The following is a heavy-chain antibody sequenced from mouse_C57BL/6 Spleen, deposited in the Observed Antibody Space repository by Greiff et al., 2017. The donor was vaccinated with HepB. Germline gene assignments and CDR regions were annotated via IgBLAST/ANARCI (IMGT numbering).Heavy chain of an antibody. CDR2: IYPSDSET. CDR3: ARLDDYDVSPFDY. D-gene: IGHD2-4*01. CDR1: GYTFTSYW. V-gene: IGHV1-61*01. Sequence: QVQLQQPGAELVRPGSSVKLSCKASGYTFTSYWMDWVKQRPGQGLEWIGNIYPSDSETHYNQKFKDKATLTVDKSSSTAYMQLSSLTSEDSAVYYCARLDDYDVSPFDYWGQGTTLTVSS. J-gene: IGHJ2*01.